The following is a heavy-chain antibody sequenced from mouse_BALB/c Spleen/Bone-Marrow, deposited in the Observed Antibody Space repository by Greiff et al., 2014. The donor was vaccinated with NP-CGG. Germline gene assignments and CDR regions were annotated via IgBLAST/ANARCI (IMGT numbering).Heavy chain of an antibody. J-gene: IGHJ1*01. Sequence: EVMLVESGAELVKPGASVKLSCTASGFNIKDTYMHWVKQRPEQGLEWIGRIDPANGNTKYDPKFQGKATITADTSSNTAYLQLSSLTSEDTAVYHCARYDYGWYFYVWGAGTTVTVSS. CDR2: IDPANGNT. CDR3: ARYDYGWYFYV. D-gene: IGHD1-1*01. V-gene: IGHV14-3*02. CDR1: GFNIKDTY.